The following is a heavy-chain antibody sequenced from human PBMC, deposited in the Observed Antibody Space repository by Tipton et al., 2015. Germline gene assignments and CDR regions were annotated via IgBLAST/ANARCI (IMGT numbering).Heavy chain of an antibody. V-gene: IGHV4-59*01. CDR3: ARVPDSGFDAFDI. J-gene: IGHJ3*02. Sequence: LVKPSETLSLTCTVSGGSISRYYWSWIRQPPGKGLEWIGYIYYSGSTNYNPSLKSRVTVLLDTSKTQFSLSLTSVTAADTAVYYCARVPDSGFDAFDIWGQGTMVTVSS. CDR1: GGSISRYY. D-gene: IGHD5-12*01. CDR2: IYYSGST.